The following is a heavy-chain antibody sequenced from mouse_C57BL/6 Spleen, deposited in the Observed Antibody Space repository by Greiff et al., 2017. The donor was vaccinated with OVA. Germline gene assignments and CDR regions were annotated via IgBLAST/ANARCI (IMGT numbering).Heavy chain of an antibody. CDR2: IWSGGST. CDR1: GFSLTSYG. J-gene: IGHJ4*01. Sequence: VKLQESGPGLVQPSQSLSITCTVSGFSLTSYGVHWVRQPPGKGLEWLGVIWSGGSTDYNAAFISRLSISKDNSKSQVFFKMNSLQADDTAIYYCAKMDDGRYYAMDYWGQGTSVTVSS. CDR3: AKMDDGRYYAMDY. V-gene: IGHV2-4*01. D-gene: IGHD2-3*01.